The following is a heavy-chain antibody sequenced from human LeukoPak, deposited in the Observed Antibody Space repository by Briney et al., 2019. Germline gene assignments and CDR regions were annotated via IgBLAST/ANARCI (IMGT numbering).Heavy chain of an antibody. CDR1: GGSISSSSYY. J-gene: IGHJ4*02. D-gene: IGHD2-2*01. V-gene: IGHV4-39*07. Sequence: PSETLSLTCTVSGGSISSSSYYWGWIRQPPGKGLEWIGSIYYSGSTCYNPSLKSRVTISVDTSKNRFSLKLSSVTAADTAVYYCAGMGYCSSTSCYPGRFDYWGQGTLVTVSS. CDR2: IYYSGST. CDR3: AGMGYCSSTSCYPGRFDY.